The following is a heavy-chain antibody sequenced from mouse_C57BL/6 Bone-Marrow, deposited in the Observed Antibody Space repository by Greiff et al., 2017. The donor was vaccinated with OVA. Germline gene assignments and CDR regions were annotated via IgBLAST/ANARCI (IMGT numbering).Heavy chain of an antibody. D-gene: IGHD1-1*01. CDR3: ARGKYYYGSRDFDY. V-gene: IGHV1-55*01. CDR2: IYPGSGST. CDR1: GYTFTSYW. J-gene: IGHJ2*01. Sequence: VQLQQPGAELVKPGASVKMSCKASGYTFTSYWITWVKQRPGQGLEWIGDIYPGSGSTNYNEKFKSKATLTVDTSSSTAYMQLSSLTSEDSAVYYCARGKYYYGSRDFDYWGQGTTLTVSS.